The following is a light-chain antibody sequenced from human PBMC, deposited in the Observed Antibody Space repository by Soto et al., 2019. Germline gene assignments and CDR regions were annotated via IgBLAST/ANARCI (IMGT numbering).Light chain of an antibody. CDR1: ALPKKY. CDR3: LSADSSGTYFYV. V-gene: IGLV3-16*01. J-gene: IGLJ1*01. CDR2: KDS. Sequence: SYELTQPPSVSVSLGQMARITCSGEALPKKYAYWYQQKPGQFPVLVIYKDSERPSGIPERFSGSSSGTIVTLTISGVQAEDEADYYSLSADSSGTYFYVFGTGTKLTVL.